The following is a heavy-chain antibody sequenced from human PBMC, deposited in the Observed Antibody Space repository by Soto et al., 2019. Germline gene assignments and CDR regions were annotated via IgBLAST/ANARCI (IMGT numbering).Heavy chain of an antibody. Sequence: EVHLVESGGNLVQPGGSLRLSCAASGFTFSDPYMDWVRQAPGKGLEWVGRIRNKVNRYTTEYAASVQGRFTISRDDSKNSLYLQMNSLKTEDPAVHSCASGDQVYWGQGTLVTVSS. CDR3: ASGDQVY. CDR2: IRNKVNRYTT. CDR1: GFTFSDPY. V-gene: IGHV3-72*01. J-gene: IGHJ4*02.